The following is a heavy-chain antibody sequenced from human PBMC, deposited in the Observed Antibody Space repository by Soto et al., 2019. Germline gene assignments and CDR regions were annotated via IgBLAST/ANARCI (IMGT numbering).Heavy chain of an antibody. D-gene: IGHD4-17*01. V-gene: IGHV1-69*12. J-gene: IGHJ6*02. Sequence: QVQLVQSGAEVKKPGSSVRVSCKASGGTLRNYGISWVRQAPGQGLEWMGGIIPVFGTANYAQKFQGRVTITADESTSTVYMDVTSLRSEDTAVYYCSRGDATKIVVTTYYGMDVWGRGTTVTVSS. CDR2: IIPVFGTA. CDR1: GGTLRNYG. CDR3: SRGDATKIVVTTYYGMDV.